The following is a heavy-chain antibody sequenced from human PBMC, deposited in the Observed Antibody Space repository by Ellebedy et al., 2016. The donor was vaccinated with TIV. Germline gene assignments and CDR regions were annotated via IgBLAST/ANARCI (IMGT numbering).Heavy chain of an antibody. J-gene: IGHJ4*02. CDR1: VHSFNNYW. Sequence: GESLKISCKGSVHSFNNYWIGWVLQMPGKGLESMGNIYPDYSISIYIPSFQGQATISADKSSSTAYLQWSSLQASDTAMYYCGRLQTIDNYYLDYWGQGTLVTVSS. V-gene: IGHV5-51*01. CDR3: GRLQTIDNYYLDY. D-gene: IGHD2/OR15-2a*01. CDR2: IYPDYSIS.